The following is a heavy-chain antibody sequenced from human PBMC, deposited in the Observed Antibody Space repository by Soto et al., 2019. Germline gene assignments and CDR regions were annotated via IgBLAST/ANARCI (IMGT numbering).Heavy chain of an antibody. CDR3: AKRSSSSTFDY. CDR2: ISGSDDST. Sequence: EVQLLESGGGLVQPGESLRLSCAXSGXXXSSYAMSWVRQAPGKGLEWVSVISGSDDSTYYADSVKGRFTISRDNSKNTLYLQMNSLRAEDTAVYYCAKRSSSSTFDYWGQGTLVTVSS. CDR1: GXXXSSYA. J-gene: IGHJ4*02. V-gene: IGHV3-23*01. D-gene: IGHD6-6*01.